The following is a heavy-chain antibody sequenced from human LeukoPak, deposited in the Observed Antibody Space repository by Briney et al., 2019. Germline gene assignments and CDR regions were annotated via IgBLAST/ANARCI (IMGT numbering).Heavy chain of an antibody. Sequence: GGSLRLSCAASGFTLSTYSMKWVRQAPGKGLEWVSYISDSSAMYYADSVRGRFTISRENDKNSLFLQMNGLRAEDTAVYYCARDGGYSGYDADCWGQGTLVTVSS. CDR2: ISDSSAM. CDR3: ARDGGYSGYDADC. CDR1: GFTLSTYS. J-gene: IGHJ4*02. V-gene: IGHV3-48*01. D-gene: IGHD5-12*01.